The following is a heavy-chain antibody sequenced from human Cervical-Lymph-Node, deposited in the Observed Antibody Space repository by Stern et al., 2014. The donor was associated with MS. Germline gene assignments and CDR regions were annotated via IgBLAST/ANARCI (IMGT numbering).Heavy chain of an antibody. CDR2: ISAYNGNT. Sequence: VQLVQSGAEVKKPGASVKVSCKASGYTFTSYGISWVRQAPGQGLEWMGWISAYNGNTNYAQKLQGRVTMTKAPSTGPAYMELRSLRSDDTAVYYCASLGSWRYGMDVWGQGTTVTVSS. V-gene: IGHV1-18*04. CDR3: ASLGSWRYGMDV. D-gene: IGHD1-1*01. CDR1: GYTFTSYG. J-gene: IGHJ6*02.